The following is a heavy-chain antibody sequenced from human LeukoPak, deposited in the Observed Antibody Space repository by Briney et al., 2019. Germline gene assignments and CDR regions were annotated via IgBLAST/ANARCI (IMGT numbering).Heavy chain of an antibody. V-gene: IGHV3-21*01. CDR1: GFTFNGYI. CDR3: AREAPIMVRGWFDP. D-gene: IGHD3-10*01. J-gene: IGHJ5*02. CDR2: ITKTGHDT. Sequence: GGSLRLSCAASGFTFNGYIMNWVRQAPGKGLEWVSSITKTGHDTYYADSVRSRFTISRDNAKNSLYLQMNSLRAEDSAVYYCAREAPIMVRGWFDPWGQGTLVTVSS.